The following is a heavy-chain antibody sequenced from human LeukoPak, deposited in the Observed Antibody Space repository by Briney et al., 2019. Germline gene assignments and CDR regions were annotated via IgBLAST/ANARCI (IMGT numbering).Heavy chain of an antibody. CDR2: ISDSGDST. CDR1: GFTFSSYS. CDR3: TKWSGFGND. Sequence: GGSLRLSCAASGFTFSSYSLTWVRQTPGKGLEWVSGISDSGDSTYYADSVKGRFTISRDNSRNTLYLEMNSLRAEDTAVYYCTKWSGFGNDWGQGTLVTVSS. V-gene: IGHV3-23*01. J-gene: IGHJ4*02. D-gene: IGHD3-10*01.